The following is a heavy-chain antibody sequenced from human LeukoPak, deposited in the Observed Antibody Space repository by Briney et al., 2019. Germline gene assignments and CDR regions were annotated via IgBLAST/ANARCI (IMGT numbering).Heavy chain of an antibody. D-gene: IGHD3-9*01. J-gene: IGHJ4*02. CDR3: ARHLTGPPDY. CDR1: GYTFTSYD. CDR2: INPSGGST. Sequence: ASVKVSCKASGYTFTSYDINWVRQAPGQGLEWMGIINPSGGSTSYAQKFQGRVTMTRDTSTSTVYMELSSLRSEDTAVYYCARHLTGPPDYWGQGTLVTVSS. V-gene: IGHV1-46*01.